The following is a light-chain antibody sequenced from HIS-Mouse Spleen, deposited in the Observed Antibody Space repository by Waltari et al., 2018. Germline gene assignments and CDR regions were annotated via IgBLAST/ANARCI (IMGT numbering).Light chain of an antibody. CDR3: SSYTSSSTRV. J-gene: IGLJ3*02. CDR1: SRDVGGYNY. Sequence: QSALTQPASVSGSPGQSITISCTGTSRDVGGYNYVSWYQQHPGKAPKLMIYEVSTRTSGVSNSFSGSKSGNTASLTISGLQAEDEADYYCSSYTSSSTRVFGGGTKLTVL. CDR2: EVS. V-gene: IGLV2-14*01.